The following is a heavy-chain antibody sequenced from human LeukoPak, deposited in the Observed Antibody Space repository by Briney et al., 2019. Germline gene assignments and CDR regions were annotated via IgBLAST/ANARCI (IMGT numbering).Heavy chain of an antibody. J-gene: IGHJ6*02. CDR3: ARDPTFYDFWSGYYYYYGMDV. CDR1: GFIFTGYF. Sequence: GGSLRLSCAASGFIFTGYFMSWVRQAPGKGLEWVASIKHDGSEKYYVDSVKGRFTISRDNAKNSLYLQMNSLRAEDTAVYYCARDPTFYDFWSGYYYYYGMDVWGQGTTVTVSS. CDR2: IKHDGSEK. D-gene: IGHD3-3*01. V-gene: IGHV3-7*01.